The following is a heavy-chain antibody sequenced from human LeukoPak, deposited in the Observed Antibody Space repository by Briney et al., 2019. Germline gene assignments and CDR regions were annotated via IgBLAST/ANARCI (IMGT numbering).Heavy chain of an antibody. D-gene: IGHD3-10*01. Sequence: PSDTLSLTCTVSGGSISSYYWSWIRQPPGKGLEWIGYIYYSGSTNYNPSLKSRVTISVDTSKNQFSLKLSSVTAADTAVYYCARGAGVLWFRELLSFDYWGHGTLVTVSS. J-gene: IGHJ4*01. CDR1: GGSISSYY. V-gene: IGHV4-59*07. CDR2: IYYSGST. CDR3: ARGAGVLWFRELLSFDY.